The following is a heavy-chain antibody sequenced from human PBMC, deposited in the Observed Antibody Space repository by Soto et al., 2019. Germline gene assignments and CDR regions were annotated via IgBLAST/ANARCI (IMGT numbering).Heavy chain of an antibody. J-gene: IGHJ4*02. V-gene: IGHV3-74*01. CDR1: GFTLGSHR. CDR2: IDTDGGGT. CDR3: TTVFAL. Sequence: DVQLVESGGGLVQPGGSLRVSCAASGFTLGSHRIHWVRQPPGKGLEWVSRIDTDGGGTSYADSVKGRFTISTDNAKNTVDLHMHCLRAQDTAVYYVTTVFALWGQGTQVTGSS. D-gene: IGHD3-3*01.